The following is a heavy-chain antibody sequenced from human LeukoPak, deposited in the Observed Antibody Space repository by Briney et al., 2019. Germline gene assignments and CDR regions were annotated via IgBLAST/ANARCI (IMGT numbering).Heavy chain of an antibody. CDR1: GGSISNYY. V-gene: IGHV4-59*08. CDR2: IYYSGRT. J-gene: IGHJ2*01. Sequence: SETLSLTCTVSGGSISNYYWSWIRQSPGKGLEWIAYIYYSGRTNYNPSLKSRVTISVDTAENQFSLKLSSVTAADTALYFCARQASWLPYFDLWGRGTLVSVSS. D-gene: IGHD5-12*01. CDR3: ARQASWLPYFDL.